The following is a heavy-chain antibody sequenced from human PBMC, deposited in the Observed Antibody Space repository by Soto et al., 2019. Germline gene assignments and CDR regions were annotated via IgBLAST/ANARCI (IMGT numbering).Heavy chain of an antibody. CDR1: GGSIRCSSYD. Sequence: XQSLSFTCTVSGGSIRCSSYDWGWIRQPPGTGLELIVSMYYSGSTYYNPSFKSRVTISVDTSKNQSPRKLSSVHAAETAVYYCARLELVVAARRRNWFDSWGQGTLVTVPS. CDR3: ARLELVVAARRRNWFDS. V-gene: IGHV4-39*01. D-gene: IGHD2-15*01. CDR2: MYYSGST. J-gene: IGHJ5*01.